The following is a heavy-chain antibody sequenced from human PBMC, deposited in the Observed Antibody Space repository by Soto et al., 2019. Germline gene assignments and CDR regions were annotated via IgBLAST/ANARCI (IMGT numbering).Heavy chain of an antibody. D-gene: IGHD6-19*01. CDR3: ARRPRSGPRSIDY. V-gene: IGHV1-3*01. CDR1: GYTFTGYA. CDR2: INAGNGNT. Sequence: ASVKVSCKASGYTFTGYAMHWVRQAPGQRLEWMGWINAGNGNTKYSQKFQGRVTITRDTSASTAYMELSSLRSEDTAVYYCARRPRSGPRSIDYWGQGTLVTVSS. J-gene: IGHJ4*02.